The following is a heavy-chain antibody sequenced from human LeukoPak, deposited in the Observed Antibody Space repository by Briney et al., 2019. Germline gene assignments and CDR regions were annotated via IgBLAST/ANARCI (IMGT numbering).Heavy chain of an antibody. CDR2: IRNDGSNE. CDR1: GFTFSSYW. CDR3: AKEAGFGELFPNILVNY. Sequence: QSGGSLRLSCAASGFTFSSYWMSWVRQAPGKGLEWVAFIRNDGSNECYADSVKGRFTISRDNSKNTLYLQMNSLRAEDTAVYYCAKEAGFGELFPNILVNYWGQGTLVTVSS. J-gene: IGHJ4*02. V-gene: IGHV3-30*02. D-gene: IGHD3-10*01.